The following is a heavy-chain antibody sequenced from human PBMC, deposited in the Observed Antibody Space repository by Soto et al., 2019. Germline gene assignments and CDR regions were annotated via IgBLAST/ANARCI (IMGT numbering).Heavy chain of an antibody. CDR1: GYSFTTYW. J-gene: IGHJ4*02. V-gene: IGHV5-51*01. Sequence: GSLKISCKASGYSFTTYWIGWVRQMPGKGLEWMGIIYPGDSDTRYSPSFQGQVTISADKSISTAYLQWSSLKASDTAMYYCARHKKISDRQNYFDYCGQGSKVTVYS. CDR2: IYPGDSDT. CDR3: ARHKKISDRQNYFDY. D-gene: IGHD6-6*01.